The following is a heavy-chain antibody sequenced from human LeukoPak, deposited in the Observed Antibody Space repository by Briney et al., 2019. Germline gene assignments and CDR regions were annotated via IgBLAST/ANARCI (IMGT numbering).Heavy chain of an antibody. CDR2: ISGSGGGT. V-gene: IGHV3-23*01. CDR1: GFTFSSYA. D-gene: IGHD3-3*01. Sequence: GGSLRLSCAASGFTFSSYAMSWVRQAPGKGLEWVSAISGSGGGTYYADSVKGRFTISRDNSKNTLYLQMNSLRAEDTAVYYCAKGRDYDFWSGYTYYFDYWAREPWSPSPQ. J-gene: IGHJ4*02. CDR3: AKGRDYDFWSGYTYYFDY.